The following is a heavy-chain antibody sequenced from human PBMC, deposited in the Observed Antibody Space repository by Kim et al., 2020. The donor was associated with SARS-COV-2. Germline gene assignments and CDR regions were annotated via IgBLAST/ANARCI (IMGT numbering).Heavy chain of an antibody. Sequence: GGSLRLSCAASGFGFSTYAMTWVRQAPGKGLQWVSGMIGRGTSSYYTDSVKGRFTISRDNSNNTVYLQMNSLRADDTAIYYCAKGSAGNGYYYFDYWGQGILVTVSS. CDR2: MIGRGTSS. J-gene: IGHJ4*02. CDR1: GFGFSTYA. D-gene: IGHD5-12*01. CDR3: AKGSAGNGYYYFDY. V-gene: IGHV3-23*01.